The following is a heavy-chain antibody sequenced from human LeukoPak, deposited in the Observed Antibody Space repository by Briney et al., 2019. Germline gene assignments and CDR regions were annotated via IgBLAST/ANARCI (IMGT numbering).Heavy chain of an antibody. CDR1: GGSISSYY. Sequence: SETLSLTCTVSGGSISSYYWSWIRQPPGKGLEWIGDIYYSGSTNYNPSLKSRVTISVDTSKNQFSLKLSSVTAEYTAVYYCARGDSSGYYFHWFDPWGQGTLVTVSS. V-gene: IGHV4-59*01. CDR2: IYYSGST. D-gene: IGHD3-22*01. CDR3: ARGDSSGYYFHWFDP. J-gene: IGHJ5*02.